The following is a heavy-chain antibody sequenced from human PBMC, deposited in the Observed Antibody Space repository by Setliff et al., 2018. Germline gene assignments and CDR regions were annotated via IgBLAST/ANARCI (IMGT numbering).Heavy chain of an antibody. D-gene: IGHD2-8*01. J-gene: IGHJ4*02. CDR2: INTGGGSA. CDR1: GYTFNNYG. CDR3: LRLVRYCTRIACHRTSDEEV. Sequence: ASVKVSCKASGYTFNNYGIIWVRQAPGQGPEWMGTINTGGGSASIVDQFQGRVTMTRDTSTSTVYMELNGLRSDDTAIYYCLRLVRYCTRIACHRTSDEEVWGQGTLVTVSS. V-gene: IGHV1-46*02.